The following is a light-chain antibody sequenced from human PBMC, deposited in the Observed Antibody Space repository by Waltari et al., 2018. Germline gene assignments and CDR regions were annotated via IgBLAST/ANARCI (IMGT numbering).Light chain of an antibody. CDR1: QSVTSY. Sequence: EIVFTQSPATLSLSPGERATLSCIASQSVTSYLAWYQKKPGQAPRLLISDTSNRATGVPDRFSGSGYGTDFTLTISSLETEDVARYYWQQRSDQITFGGGTKVEI. CDR2: DTS. V-gene: IGKV3-11*01. J-gene: IGKJ4*01. CDR3: QQRSDQIT.